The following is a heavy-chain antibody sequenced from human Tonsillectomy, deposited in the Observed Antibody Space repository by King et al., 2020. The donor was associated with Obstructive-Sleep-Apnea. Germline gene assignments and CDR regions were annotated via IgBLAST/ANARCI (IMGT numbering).Heavy chain of an antibody. D-gene: IGHD3-16*02. Sequence: QLQESGPGLVKPSQTLSLTCTVSGGSISSGGYYWSWIRQHPGKGLEWIGYIYYSGSTYYNPSLKSRVTISVDTSKNQFSLKLSSVTAADTAVFYCARGPGLSDVMYYFDYWGQGTLVTVSS. J-gene: IGHJ4*02. CDR2: IYYSGST. V-gene: IGHV4-31*03. CDR3: ARGPGLSDVMYYFDY. CDR1: GGSISSGGYY.